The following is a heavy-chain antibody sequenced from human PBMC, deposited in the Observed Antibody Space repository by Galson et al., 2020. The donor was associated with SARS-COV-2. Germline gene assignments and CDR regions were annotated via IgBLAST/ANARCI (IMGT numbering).Heavy chain of an antibody. V-gene: IGHV4-39*01. Sequence: SETLSLTCTVSGGSISGSNYYWGWIRQPPGKGLEWIGSIYYSGNIYYSPSLKSRVTIPVNTSKNQFSRKLSSVTAADTAVYHCARRDSYCSSTSCEYGFDPWGQGTLVTVSS. CDR1: GGSISGSNYY. CDR2: IYYSGNI. CDR3: ARRDSYCSSTSCEYGFDP. J-gene: IGHJ5*02. D-gene: IGHD2-2*01.